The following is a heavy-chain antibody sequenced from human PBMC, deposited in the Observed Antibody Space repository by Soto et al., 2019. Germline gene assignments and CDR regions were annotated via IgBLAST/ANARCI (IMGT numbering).Heavy chain of an antibody. CDR1: GFTFSTYA. V-gene: IGHV3-23*01. CDR2: ISGRGGST. D-gene: IGHD2-15*01. CDR3: AKHPILYCSGGSCYTGGYYYYMDV. J-gene: IGHJ6*03. Sequence: GGSLRLSCAASGFTFSTYAMSWVRQAPGKGLEWVSAISGRGGSTYYADSVKGRFTISRDNSKNTLYLQMNSLRAEDTAVYYCAKHPILYCSGGSCYTGGYYYYMDVSGKGTTLTVS.